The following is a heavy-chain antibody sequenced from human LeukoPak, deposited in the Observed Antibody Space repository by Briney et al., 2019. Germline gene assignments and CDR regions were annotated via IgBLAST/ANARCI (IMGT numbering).Heavy chain of an antibody. CDR2: INPDGSHT. CDR3: TRDSYISNVYYGMDV. CDR1: GLTFSNYW. Sequence: GGSLRLSCAASGLTFSNYWMHWVRQAPGKGLVWISRINPDGSHTSYADSVKGRFTISRDNAKNTLYLQMNSLRAEDAAVYFCTRDSYISNVYYGMDVWGQGAPVTVSS. J-gene: IGHJ6*02. D-gene: IGHD1-26*01. V-gene: IGHV3-74*01.